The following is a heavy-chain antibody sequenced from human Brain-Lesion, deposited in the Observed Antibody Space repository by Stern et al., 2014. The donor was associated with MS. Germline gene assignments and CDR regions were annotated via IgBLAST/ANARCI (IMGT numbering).Heavy chain of an antibody. J-gene: IGHJ4*02. D-gene: IGHD1-26*01. V-gene: IGHV1-24*01. CDR2: FDPEDVET. Sequence: QDQLVQSGAEVKKPGASVKVSCKVSGYTLTELSMHWVRQAPSKGLEWMGGFDPEDVETIYAQKFQGRGTMTEDTSTDTAYMELSSLRSEDTAVYYCATLSPGAGGNYYRHLDYWGQGTLGTVSS. CDR1: GYTLTELS. CDR3: ATLSPGAGGNYYRHLDY.